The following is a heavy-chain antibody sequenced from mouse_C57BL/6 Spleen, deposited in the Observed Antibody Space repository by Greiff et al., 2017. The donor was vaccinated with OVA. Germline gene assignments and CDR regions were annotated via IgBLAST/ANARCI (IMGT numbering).Heavy chain of an antibody. Sequence: QVQLQQSGAELVRPGASVKLSCKASGYTFTDYYINWVKQRPGQGLEWIARIYPGSGNTYYNEKFKGKATLTAEKSSSTAYMQLSSLTSEDSAVYFCAREGVVVDYAMAYWGQGTSVTVSS. CDR1: GYTFTDYY. V-gene: IGHV1-76*01. J-gene: IGHJ4*01. D-gene: IGHD1-1*01. CDR2: IYPGSGNT. CDR3: AREGVVVDYAMAY.